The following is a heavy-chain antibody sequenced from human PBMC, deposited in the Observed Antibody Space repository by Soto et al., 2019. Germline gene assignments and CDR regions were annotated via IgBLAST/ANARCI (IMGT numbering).Heavy chain of an antibody. CDR1: GASFGTSAYY. J-gene: IGHJ5*02. Sequence: QLQLLESGPGLVKPSGTLSLSCTVSGASFGTSAYYWGWIRRAPGKGLEWIGSINFSGSTFSNPSLKSRVTIYVDASKNQCSLKLTSVTDADTALYYCSRRAPEGFDPWGQGTLVTVS. CDR2: INFSGST. V-gene: IGHV4-39*01. CDR3: SRRAPEGFDP.